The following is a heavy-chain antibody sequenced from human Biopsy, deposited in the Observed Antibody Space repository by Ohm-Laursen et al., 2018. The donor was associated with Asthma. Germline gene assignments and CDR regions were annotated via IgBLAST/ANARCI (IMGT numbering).Heavy chain of an antibody. CDR2: ISYDGNHK. Sequence: SLRLSCAASGFMFRSFGMHWVRQAPGKGLEWVAVISYDGNHKFYEDSVKGRFTISRDNSKNTLYLQMNSLRTEDTAVYYCAKRRGYRGHDNDYWGQGTMVIVSS. J-gene: IGHJ4*02. D-gene: IGHD5-12*01. CDR1: GFMFRSFG. CDR3: AKRRGYRGHDNDY. V-gene: IGHV3-30*18.